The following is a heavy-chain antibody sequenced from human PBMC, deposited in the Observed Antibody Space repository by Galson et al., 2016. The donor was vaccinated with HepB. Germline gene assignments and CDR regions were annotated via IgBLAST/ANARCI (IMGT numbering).Heavy chain of an antibody. CDR3: ARLKGLNIAVAVDY. J-gene: IGHJ4*02. CDR1: GYTFTSYA. V-gene: IGHV1-18*01. CDR2: ISVYNGNT. Sequence: SVKVSCKASGYTFTSYAISWVRQAPGQGLEWMGWISVYNGNTNYAQNLQGRVTMTTDTSTSTAYMELRSLRSDDTAVYYCARLKGLNIAVAVDYWGQGTLVTVSS. D-gene: IGHD6-19*01.